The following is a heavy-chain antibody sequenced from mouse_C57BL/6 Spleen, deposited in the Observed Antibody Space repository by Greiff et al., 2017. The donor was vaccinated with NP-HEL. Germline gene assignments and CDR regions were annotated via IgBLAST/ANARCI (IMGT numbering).Heavy chain of an antibody. CDR1: GYTFTSYW. V-gene: IGHV1-64*01. J-gene: IGHJ2*01. CDR2: IHPNSGST. CDR3: ARKSPGYFDY. Sequence: VQLQQPGAELVKPGASVKLSCKASGYTFTSYWMHWVKQRPGQGLEWIGMIHPNSGSTNYNEKFKGKATLTADKSSSTAYMELRSLTSEDSAVYFCARKSPGYFDYWGQGTTLTVSS.